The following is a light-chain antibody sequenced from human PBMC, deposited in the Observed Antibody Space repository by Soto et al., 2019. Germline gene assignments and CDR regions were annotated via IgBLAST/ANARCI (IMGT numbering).Light chain of an antibody. CDR2: GAS. V-gene: IGKV3-20*01. CDR1: QSVYSNY. CDR3: HQDGSAPHT. J-gene: IGKJ2*01. Sequence: EIVLTQSPGTLSLSPGERATLSCRASQSVYSNYVDWYQQKPGQAPRLLIYGASSRATGIPDRFSGSGSGTDFTLTISRLEPEDFAVYYCHQDGSAPHTFGQGTKLEIK.